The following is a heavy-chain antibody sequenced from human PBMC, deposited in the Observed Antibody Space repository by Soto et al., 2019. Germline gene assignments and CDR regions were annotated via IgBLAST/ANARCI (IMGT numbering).Heavy chain of an antibody. J-gene: IGHJ6*02. V-gene: IGHV4-34*01. CDR2: INHSGST. CDR1: GGSFSGYY. Sequence: SETLSLTCAVYGGSFSGYYWSWIRQPPGKGLEWIGEINHSGSTNYNPSLKSRVTISVDTSKNQFSLKLSSVTAADTAVYYCARLPYGDLGYYYYYYGMDVWGQGTTVTVSS. D-gene: IGHD4-17*01. CDR3: ARLPYGDLGYYYYYYGMDV.